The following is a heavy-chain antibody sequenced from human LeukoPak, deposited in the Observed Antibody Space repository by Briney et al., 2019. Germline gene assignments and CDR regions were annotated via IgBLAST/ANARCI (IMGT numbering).Heavy chain of an antibody. V-gene: IGHV1-2*06. D-gene: IGHD1-1*01. CDR1: GYTFTGYY. CDR3: ARYNTNLDY. CDR2: LNPHDGGT. J-gene: IGHJ4*02. Sequence: ASVKVSCKTSGYTFTGYYIHWVRQAPPQELVWMGRLNPHDGGTDYAQKFQGRVTMTRDMSTTTVFMELSSLTSDDTAVYFCARYNTNLDYWGQGSLVTVSS.